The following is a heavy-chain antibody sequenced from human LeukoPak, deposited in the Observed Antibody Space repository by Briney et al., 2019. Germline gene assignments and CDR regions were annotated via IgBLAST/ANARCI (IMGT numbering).Heavy chain of an antibody. V-gene: IGHV4-34*01. D-gene: IGHD1-26*01. CDR2: INHSGST. J-gene: IGHJ3*02. CDR1: GGSFSGYY. CDR3: ARGSSGSLDAFDI. Sequence: SETLSLTCAVYGGSFSGYYWSWIRQPPGKGLEWIGEINHSGSTNYNPSLKSRVTMSVDTSKNQFSLKLSSVTAADTAVYYCARGSSGSLDAFDIWGQGTMVTVSS.